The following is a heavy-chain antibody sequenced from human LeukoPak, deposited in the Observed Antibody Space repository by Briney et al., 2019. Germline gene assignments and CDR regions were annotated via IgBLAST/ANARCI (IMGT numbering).Heavy chain of an antibody. CDR2: ITNSGDDA. CDR3: AKRIQYSSSSAYFDY. V-gene: IGHV3-23*01. J-gene: IGHJ4*02. Sequence: GGSLRLSCAASGFSFSNYAMSWVRQAPGEGLEWVSVITNSGDDAHHADSVKGRFTVSRDNSKNTLYLQMRSLRVDDTAVYYCAKRIQYSSSSAYFDYWGQGTLVTVSS. D-gene: IGHD6-6*01. CDR1: GFSFSNYA.